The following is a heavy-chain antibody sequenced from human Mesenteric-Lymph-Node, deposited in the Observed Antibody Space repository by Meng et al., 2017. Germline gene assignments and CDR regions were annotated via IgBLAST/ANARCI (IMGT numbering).Heavy chain of an antibody. J-gene: IGHJ4*02. D-gene: IGHD4-23*01. Sequence: QGQRVEAGGGGGQPGRALRRACAASGFTFRSYGMHWVRQAPGKGLEWVAVIWSDGSNRYYADSVKGRFAISRDISKNTLILQMNSLRAEDTAVYYCARGYYGGNSDFDYWGQGTLVTVSS. CDR2: IWSDGSNR. CDR1: GFTFRSYG. V-gene: IGHV3-33*01. CDR3: ARGYYGGNSDFDY.